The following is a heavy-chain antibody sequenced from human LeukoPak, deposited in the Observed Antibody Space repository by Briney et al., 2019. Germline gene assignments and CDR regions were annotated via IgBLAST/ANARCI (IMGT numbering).Heavy chain of an antibody. D-gene: IGHD3-22*01. J-gene: IGHJ4*02. V-gene: IGHV1-8*01. CDR3: ARNKYYYDSSGYYHFDY. Sequence: ASVKVSCKASGYTFTTHDINWVRQATGQGLEWLGWMSPNSGDTGYAQKFQGRVTMTSDSSISTAYMELSSLRSEDTAVYYCARNKYYYDSSGYYHFDYWGQGTLVTVSS. CDR1: GYTFTTHD. CDR2: MSPNSGDT.